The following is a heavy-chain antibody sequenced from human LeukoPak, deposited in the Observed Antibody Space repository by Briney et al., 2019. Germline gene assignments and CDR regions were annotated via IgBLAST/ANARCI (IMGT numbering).Heavy chain of an antibody. V-gene: IGHV4-34*01. Sequence: SETLSLTCAVYGGSFSGYYWTWIRQPPGKTLEWIGEINHSGSSNYNPSLMSRVTMSVDTSKNQISLKLSSVTAADTAVYYCARLSGIVGATPAFDIWGQGTMVTVSS. CDR1: GGSFSGYY. D-gene: IGHD1-26*01. CDR2: INHSGSS. CDR3: ARLSGIVGATPAFDI. J-gene: IGHJ3*02.